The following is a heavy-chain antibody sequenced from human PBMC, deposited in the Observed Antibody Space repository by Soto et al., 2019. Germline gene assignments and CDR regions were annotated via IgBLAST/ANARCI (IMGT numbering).Heavy chain of an antibody. CDR3: AREESNPRGRYDYYYYMDV. J-gene: IGHJ6*03. V-gene: IGHV1-18*01. D-gene: IGHD3-3*01. Sequence: ASVKVSCKASGYTFTSYGISWVRQAPGQGLEWMGWISAYNGNTNYAQKLQGRVTMTTDTSTSTAYMELRSLRSDDTAVYYCAREESNPRGRYDYYYYMDVWGKGTTVTVSS. CDR1: GYTFTSYG. CDR2: ISAYNGNT.